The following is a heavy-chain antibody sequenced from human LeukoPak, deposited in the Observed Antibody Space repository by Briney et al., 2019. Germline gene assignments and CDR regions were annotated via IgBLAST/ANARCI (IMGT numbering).Heavy chain of an antibody. CDR3: ARDRPYCSSTSCYLNWFDP. CDR2: INAGNGNT. CDR1: GYTFTSYA. J-gene: IGHJ5*02. D-gene: IGHD2-2*01. Sequence: ASVKVSCKASGYTFTSYAMHWVRQAPGQRLEWMGWINAGNGNTKYSQKFQGRVTITRDTSPSTAYMELSSLRSEDTAVYYCARDRPYCSSTSCYLNWFDPWGQGTLVTVSS. V-gene: IGHV1-3*01.